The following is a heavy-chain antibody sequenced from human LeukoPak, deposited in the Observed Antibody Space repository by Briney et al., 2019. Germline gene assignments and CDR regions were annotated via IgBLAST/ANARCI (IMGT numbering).Heavy chain of an antibody. CDR2: IYTSGST. V-gene: IGHV4-4*07. CDR3: ARDFYDFWSGYYTEYYYYYMDV. Sequence: PSETLSLTCTVSGGSISSYYWSWIRQPAGKGLEWIGRIYTSGSTNYNPSLKSRVTMSVDTSKNQFSLKLSSVTAADTAVYYCARDFYDFWSGYYTEYYYYYMDVWGKGTTVTVSS. J-gene: IGHJ6*03. D-gene: IGHD3-3*01. CDR1: GGSISSYY.